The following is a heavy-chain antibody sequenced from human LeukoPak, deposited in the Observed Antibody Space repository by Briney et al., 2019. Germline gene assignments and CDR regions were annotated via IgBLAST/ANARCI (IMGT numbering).Heavy chain of an antibody. J-gene: IGHJ6*02. CDR2: IYSGGST. V-gene: IGHV3-66*01. CDR3: ARDRVVYSSSWYNYYYGMDV. Sequence: GGSLRLSCAASGFTVSSNYMSWVRQAPGKGLEWVSVIYSGGSTYYADSVKGRFTISRDNSKNTLYLQMNSLRAEDTAVYYCARDRVVYSSSWYNYYYGMDVWGQGTTVTVSS. D-gene: IGHD6-13*01. CDR1: GFTVSSNY.